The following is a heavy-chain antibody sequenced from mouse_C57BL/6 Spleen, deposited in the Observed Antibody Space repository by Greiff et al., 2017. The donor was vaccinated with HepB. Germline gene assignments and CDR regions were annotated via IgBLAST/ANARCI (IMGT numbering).Heavy chain of an antibody. D-gene: IGHD3-1*01. V-gene: IGHV3-6*01. CDR2: ISYDGSN. CDR1: GYSITSGYY. J-gene: IGHJ3*01. CDR3: ARGHEAY. Sequence: DVKLQESGPGLVKPSQSLSLTCSVTGYSITSGYYWNWIRQFPGNKLEWMGYISYDGSNNYNPSLKNRISITRDTSKDQFFLKLNSVTTEDTATYYCARGHEAYWGQGTLVTVSA.